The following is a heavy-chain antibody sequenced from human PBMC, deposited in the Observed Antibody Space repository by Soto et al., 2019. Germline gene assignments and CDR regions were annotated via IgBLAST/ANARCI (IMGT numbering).Heavy chain of an antibody. J-gene: IGHJ5*02. CDR1: GYTFTSYD. Sequence: RASVKVSCKASGYTFTSYDINWVRQATGQGLEWMGWMNPNSGNTGYAQKFQGRVTMTRNTSISTAYMELSSLRSEDTAVYYCARGGFYDFWSGSENWFDPWGQGTLVTVSS. D-gene: IGHD3-3*01. V-gene: IGHV1-8*01. CDR3: ARGGFYDFWSGSENWFDP. CDR2: MNPNSGNT.